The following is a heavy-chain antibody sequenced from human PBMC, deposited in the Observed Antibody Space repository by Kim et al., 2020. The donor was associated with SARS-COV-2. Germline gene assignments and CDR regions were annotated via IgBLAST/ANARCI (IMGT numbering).Heavy chain of an antibody. CDR2: IYYSGST. V-gene: IGHV4-59*01. CDR1: GGSISSYY. J-gene: IGHJ1*01. D-gene: IGHD2-2*01. Sequence: SETLSLTCTVSGGSISSYYWSWIRQPPGKGLEWIGYIYYSGSTNYNPSLKSRVTISVDTSKNQFSLKLSSVTAADTAVYYCARESRGYCSSTSCYDWGQG. CDR3: ARESRGYCSSTSCYD.